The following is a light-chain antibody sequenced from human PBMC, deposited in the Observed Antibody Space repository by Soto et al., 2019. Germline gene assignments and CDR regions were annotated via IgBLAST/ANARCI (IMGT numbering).Light chain of an antibody. CDR2: GAS. CDR3: QQYNSYS. Sequence: EIVVTQSPDTLSLSPGERATLSCRASKSFSRSYLAWYQQKPGQAPRLLIYGASSRATGIPDRFSDSGSGTDFTLTISSLQPDDFATYYCQQYNSYSFGQGTKV. CDR1: KSFSRSY. V-gene: IGKV3-20*01. J-gene: IGKJ1*01.